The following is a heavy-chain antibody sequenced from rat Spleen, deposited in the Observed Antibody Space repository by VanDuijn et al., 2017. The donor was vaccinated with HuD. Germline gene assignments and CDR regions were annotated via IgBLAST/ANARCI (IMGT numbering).Heavy chain of an antibody. J-gene: IGHJ2*01. D-gene: IGHD4-3*01. Sequence: EVQLVESGGGLVQPGRSLKLSCAASGFTFSDYAMAWVRQAPKKGLEWVATIIYDGSSTYYRDSVKGRFTISRDNAKSTLYLQMDSLRSEDTATYYCARHCRGTCFDYWGQGVMVTVSS. CDR3: ARHCRGTCFDY. V-gene: IGHV5-17*01. CDR1: GFTFSDYA. CDR2: IIYDGSST.